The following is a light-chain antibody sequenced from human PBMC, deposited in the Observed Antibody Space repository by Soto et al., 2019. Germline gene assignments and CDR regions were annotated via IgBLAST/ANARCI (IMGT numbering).Light chain of an antibody. CDR3: QQYNDWPPKQYT. J-gene: IGKJ2*01. CDR1: QSVSSN. CDR2: GAS. V-gene: IGKV3-15*01. Sequence: EIVMTQSPATLSVSPGERATLSCSASQSVSSNLAWYQQKPGQAPRLLIYGASTRATGIPARFSGSGSGTEFTLTISSLQSEDFAVYYCQQYNDWPPKQYTFGQGTKLEIK.